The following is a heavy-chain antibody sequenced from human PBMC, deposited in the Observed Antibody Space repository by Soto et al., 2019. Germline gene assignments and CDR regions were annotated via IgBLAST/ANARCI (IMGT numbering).Heavy chain of an antibody. D-gene: IGHD1-26*01. CDR3: ARTILGAWFDP. CDR2: IYYSGST. Sequence: SETLSLTCTVSGGSISSYYWSWIRQPPGKGLEWIGYIYYSGSTNYNPSLKSRVTISVDTSKNQFSLKLSSVTAADTAVYYCARTILGAWFDPWGQGTLVTVSS. V-gene: IGHV4-59*01. J-gene: IGHJ5*02. CDR1: GGSISSYY.